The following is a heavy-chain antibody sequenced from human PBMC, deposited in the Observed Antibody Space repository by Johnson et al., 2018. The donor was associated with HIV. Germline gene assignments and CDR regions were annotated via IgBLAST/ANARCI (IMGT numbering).Heavy chain of an antibody. Sequence: VQLVESGGGLVQPGGSLRLSCAASGFTVSSNYMSWVRQAPGQGLEWVSVINSGGSTYYADSVQGRFTISRDNSKNTLYLQMNSLRAEDTAVYYCARACRDGYTCDVFDIWGQGTMVTVSS. J-gene: IGHJ3*02. D-gene: IGHD5-24*01. CDR3: ARACRDGYTCDVFDI. CDR2: INSGGST. V-gene: IGHV3-66*01. CDR1: GFTVSSNY.